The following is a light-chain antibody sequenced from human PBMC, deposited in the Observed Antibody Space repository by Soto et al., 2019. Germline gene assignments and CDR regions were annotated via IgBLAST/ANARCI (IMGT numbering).Light chain of an antibody. CDR2: GAS. V-gene: IGKV3-15*01. CDR1: QSINSN. J-gene: IGKJ2*01. CDR3: QQYNNWPRRS. Sequence: EIVMTQSPATLSVSPGERASLSCRASQSINSNLAWYQQKPGQAPRLLIYGASTRATGIPARFSGSGSGTEFTLTISSLQSEDFAAYYCQQYNNWPRRSFGQGTKLESK.